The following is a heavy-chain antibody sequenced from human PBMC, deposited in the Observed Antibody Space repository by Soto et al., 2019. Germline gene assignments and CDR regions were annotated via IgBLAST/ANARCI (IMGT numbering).Heavy chain of an antibody. CDR2: ISSSGSTI. D-gene: IGHD3-22*01. J-gene: IGHJ5*02. V-gene: IGHV3-48*03. CDR3: ARDRDSSGCRFDH. CDR1: GFTFSSYE. Sequence: GGSLRLSCAASGFTFSSYEMNWVRQAPGKGLEWVSYISSSGSTIYYADSVKGRFTISRDNAKNSLYLQMNSLRAEDTAVYYCARDRDSSGCRFDHWGQGTLVTVSS.